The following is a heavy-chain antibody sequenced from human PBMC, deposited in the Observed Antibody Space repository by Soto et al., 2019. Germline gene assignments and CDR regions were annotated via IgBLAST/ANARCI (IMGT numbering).Heavy chain of an antibody. Sequence: SETLSLTCTVSGGSVSSGSYYWSWIRQPPGKGLEWIGYIYYSESTNYNPSLKSRVTISVDTSKNQFSLKLSSVTAADTAVYYCARVGVVVVAATSFDYWGQGTLVTVSS. CDR3: ARVGVVVVAATSFDY. D-gene: IGHD2-15*01. V-gene: IGHV4-61*01. CDR1: GGSVSSGSYY. CDR2: IYYSEST. J-gene: IGHJ4*02.